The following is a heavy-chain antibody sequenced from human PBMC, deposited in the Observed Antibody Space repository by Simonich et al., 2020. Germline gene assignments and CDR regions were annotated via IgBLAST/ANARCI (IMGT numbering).Heavy chain of an antibody. CDR1: GGSFSGYS. V-gene: IGHV4-34*01. CDR2: INLSGST. J-gene: IGHJ3*02. D-gene: IGHD1-1*01. Sequence: QVQLQQWGAGLLKPSETLSLTCAVYGGSFSGYSWSWIGQPPGKGLEGIGEINLSGSTNYNPSLKRRVTISVDTTKNQFSLKLSAVTAADTAVYYCARGKGWKNAFDIWGQGTMATVSS. CDR3: ARGKGWKNAFDI.